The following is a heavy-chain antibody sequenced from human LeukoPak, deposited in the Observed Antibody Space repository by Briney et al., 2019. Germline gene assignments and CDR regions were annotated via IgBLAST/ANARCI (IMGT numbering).Heavy chain of an antibody. CDR2: IYHSGST. Sequence: PSETLSLTCDVSGYSISSGYYWGWIRQPPGKGLEWIGSIYHSGSTYYNPSLKSRVTISVDTSKNQFSLKLSSVTAADTAVYYCATGSGFGVVISNYFDYWGQGTLVTVSS. V-gene: IGHV4-38-2*01. D-gene: IGHD3-3*01. CDR3: ATGSGFGVVISNYFDY. J-gene: IGHJ4*02. CDR1: GYSISSGYY.